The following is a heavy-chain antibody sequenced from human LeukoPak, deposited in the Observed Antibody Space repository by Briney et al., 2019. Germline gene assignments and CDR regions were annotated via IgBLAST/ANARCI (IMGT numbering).Heavy chain of an antibody. CDR2: TYYRSKWYN. CDR1: GDSVSSNSAA. D-gene: IGHD6-19*01. CDR3: ARDTLVAGPTAFDY. J-gene: IGHJ4*02. Sequence: SQTLSLTCAISGDSVSSNSAAWNWLRQSPSRGLEWLGRTYYRSKWYNDYAVSVKSRITINPDTSKNQFSLQLNSVTPEDTAVYYCARDTLVAGPTAFDYWGQGTLVTGSS. V-gene: IGHV6-1*01.